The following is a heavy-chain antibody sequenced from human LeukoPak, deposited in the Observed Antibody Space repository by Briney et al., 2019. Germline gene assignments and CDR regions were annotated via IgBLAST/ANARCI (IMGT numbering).Heavy chain of an antibody. J-gene: IGHJ5*01. V-gene: IGHV1-46*01. CDR2: INPTGSST. Sequence: ASVKVSCKTSGYTFTSYYMHWVRQAPGQGLEWMGVINPTGSSTNYAEKFQGRVTMTRDTPTSTAYMGLSSLRSEDTAVYDCAVDPYYYDSGWFDFWGQGTLVIVSS. CDR3: AVDPYYYDSGWFDF. CDR1: GYTFTSYY. D-gene: IGHD3-22*01.